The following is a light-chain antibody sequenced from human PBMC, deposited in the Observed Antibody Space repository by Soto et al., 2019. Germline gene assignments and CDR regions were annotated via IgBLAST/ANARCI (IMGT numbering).Light chain of an antibody. CDR2: LNNDGSH. V-gene: IGLV4-69*01. CDR3: QTWGTGIVI. CDR1: TGLSSDA. Sequence: QSVLTQSPSASASLGASVKLTCTLSTGLSSDAIAWHQQQPEKGPRFLMNLNNDGSHTKGDGIPDRFSGSSSGAERYLTISSLQSEDEADSYCQTWGTGIVIFGGGTKVTVL. J-gene: IGLJ2*01.